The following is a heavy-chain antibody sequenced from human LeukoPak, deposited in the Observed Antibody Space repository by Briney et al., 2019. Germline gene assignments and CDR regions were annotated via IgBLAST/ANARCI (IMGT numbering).Heavy chain of an antibody. V-gene: IGHV3-30*02. CDR1: GFTFSSYG. D-gene: IGHD1-26*01. CDR2: ILSDGSKE. Sequence: PGGSLRLSCAASGFTFSSYGMHWVRQAPGKGLEWVAVILSDGSKEFYTDSVKGRFTISRDNSKNTLYLQMNSLRAEDTAVYYCTKRGRQWELLPSDGFDIWGQGTMVTVSS. CDR3: TKRGRQWELLPSDGFDI. J-gene: IGHJ3*02.